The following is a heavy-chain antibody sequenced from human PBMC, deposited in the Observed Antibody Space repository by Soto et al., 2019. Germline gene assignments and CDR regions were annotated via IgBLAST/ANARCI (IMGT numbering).Heavy chain of an antibody. V-gene: IGHV3-30*18. CDR1: GFTFSSYG. CDR2: ISYDGSNK. D-gene: IGHD3-3*01. Sequence: PGGSLRLSCAASGFTFSSYGMHWVRQAPGKGLEWVAVISYDGSNKYYADSVKGRFTISRDNSKNTLYLQMNSLRAEDTAVYYCAKAPATYYDFWSGYYRGEMDYWGQGTLVTVSS. J-gene: IGHJ4*02. CDR3: AKAPATYYDFWSGYYRGEMDY.